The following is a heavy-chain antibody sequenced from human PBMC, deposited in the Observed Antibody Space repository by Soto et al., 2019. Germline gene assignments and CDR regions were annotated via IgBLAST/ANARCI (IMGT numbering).Heavy chain of an antibody. Sequence: SLRLSCVVSEFTFSSSWMHWVRQGPGKGLVWVSRINSDGSSTNYADSVKGRFTTSRDNAKNMLYLQMNSLRAEDTALYYCVTGWSDYWGQGTLVTVSS. J-gene: IGHJ4*02. CDR3: VTGWSDY. V-gene: IGHV3-74*01. CDR1: EFTFSSSW. CDR2: INSDGSST. D-gene: IGHD2-15*01.